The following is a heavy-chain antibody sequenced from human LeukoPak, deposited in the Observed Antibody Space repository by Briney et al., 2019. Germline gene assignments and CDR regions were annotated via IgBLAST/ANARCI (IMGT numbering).Heavy chain of an antibody. V-gene: IGHV4-39*07. Sequence: SETLSLTCTVSGGSISSSSYYWGWIRQPPGKGLEWIGSIYYSGSTYYNPSLKSRVTISVDTSKNQFSLKLSSVTAADTAVYYCARASAFDIWGQGTMVTVSS. CDR2: IYYSGST. CDR3: ARASAFDI. CDR1: GGSISSSSYY. J-gene: IGHJ3*02.